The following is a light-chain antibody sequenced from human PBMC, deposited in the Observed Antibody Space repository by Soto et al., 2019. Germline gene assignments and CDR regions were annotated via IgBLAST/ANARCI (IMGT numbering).Light chain of an antibody. CDR2: DTF. V-gene: IGLV1-40*01. CDR1: SSNIGAGYD. J-gene: IGLJ3*02. Sequence: QSVLTQPPSVSGAPGQRVTISCSGSSSNIGAGYDVHWYQQVPGTVPKLVIYDTFNRPSGVPDRFSGSKSGTSASLAIPGLQAEDEADYYCQAYDHSLGVSVLFGGGTKLTVL. CDR3: QAYDHSLGVSVL.